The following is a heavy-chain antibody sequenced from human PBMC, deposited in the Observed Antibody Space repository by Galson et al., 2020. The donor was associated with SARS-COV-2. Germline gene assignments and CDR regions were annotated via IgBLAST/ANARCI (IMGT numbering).Heavy chain of an antibody. CDR3: ATMWAYYDSSGYYGY. Sequence: ASVKVSCTVSGYTLTELSMHWVRQAPGKGLEWMGGFDPEDGETIYAQKFQGRVTMTEDTSTDTAYMELSSLRSEDTAVYYCATMWAYYDSSGYYGYWGQGTLVTVSS. CDR1: GYTLTELS. D-gene: IGHD3-22*01. CDR2: FDPEDGET. J-gene: IGHJ4*02. V-gene: IGHV1-24*01.